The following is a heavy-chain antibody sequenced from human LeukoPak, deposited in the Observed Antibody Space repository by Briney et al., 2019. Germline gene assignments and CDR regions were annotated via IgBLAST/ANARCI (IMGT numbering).Heavy chain of an antibody. Sequence: GASVKVSCKASGYTFTSYYMHWVRQAPGQGLEWMGIINPSGGSTSYAQKFQGRVTMTRDTSTSTVYMELSSLRSEDTAVYYCARDHGAYITMVRGVSTYWCFDLWGRGTLVTVSS. CDR1: GYTFTSYY. J-gene: IGHJ2*01. CDR2: INPSGGST. V-gene: IGHV1-46*03. CDR3: ARDHGAYITMVRGVSTYWCFDL. D-gene: IGHD3-10*01.